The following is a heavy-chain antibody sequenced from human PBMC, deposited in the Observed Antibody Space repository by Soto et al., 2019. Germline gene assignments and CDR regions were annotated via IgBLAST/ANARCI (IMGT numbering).Heavy chain of an antibody. CDR1: GFTFSAYV. D-gene: IGHD6-13*01. CDR2: ITSSGGGT. Sequence: GGSLRLSCAASGFTFSAYVMSWVRQAPGKGLEWVSSITSSGGGTYYADSVKGRFTVSRDNSKNTVCLQMNSLRDEDTAVYYCAKLTAAWGQGTLVTVSS. J-gene: IGHJ4*02. CDR3: AKLTAA. V-gene: IGHV3-23*01.